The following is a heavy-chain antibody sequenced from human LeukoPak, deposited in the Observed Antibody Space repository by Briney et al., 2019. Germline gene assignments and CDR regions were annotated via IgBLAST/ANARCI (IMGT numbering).Heavy chain of an antibody. J-gene: IGHJ4*02. CDR1: GFTFSSYA. CDR3: AREGPGYSYGFFDY. CDR2: ISYDGSNK. V-gene: IGHV3-30-3*01. D-gene: IGHD5-18*01. Sequence: GGSLRLSCAASGFTFSSYAMHWVRQAPGKGLEWVAVISYDGSNKYYVDSVKGRFTISRDNSKNTLYLQMNSLRAEDTAVYYCAREGPGYSYGFFDYWGQGTLVTVSS.